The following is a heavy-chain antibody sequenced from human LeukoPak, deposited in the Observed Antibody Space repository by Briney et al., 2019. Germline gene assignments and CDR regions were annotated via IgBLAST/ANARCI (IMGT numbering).Heavy chain of an antibody. J-gene: IGHJ4*02. CDR2: MSNSGRTI. Sequence: GGSLRLSCAASGFTFSSFEMNWVRQAPGKGLEWVSYMSNSGRTIYYTDSVKGRFTISRDNAKNSLYLQMNSLRAEDTAVYYCARGEIGYYGSGSYYNEKFDYWGQGTLVTVSS. CDR3: ARGEIGYYGSGSYYNEKFDY. CDR1: GFTFSSFE. V-gene: IGHV3-48*03. D-gene: IGHD3-10*01.